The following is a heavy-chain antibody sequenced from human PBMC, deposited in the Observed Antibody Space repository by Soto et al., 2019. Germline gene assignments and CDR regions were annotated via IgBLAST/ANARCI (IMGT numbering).Heavy chain of an antibody. V-gene: IGHV4-30-2*01. J-gene: IGHJ4*02. CDR2: IYHSGST. Sequence: SETLSLTCTVSGGSIISCDYYWSLIRQPPGKGLEWIGYIYHSGSTYYNPSLKSRVTISVDRSKNQFSLKLSSVTAADTAVYYCARWLQPYYFDYWGQGTLVTVSS. D-gene: IGHD5-12*01. CDR1: GGSIISCDYY. CDR3: ARWLQPYYFDY.